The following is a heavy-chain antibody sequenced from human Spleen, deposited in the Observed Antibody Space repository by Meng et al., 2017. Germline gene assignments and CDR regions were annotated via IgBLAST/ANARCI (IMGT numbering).Heavy chain of an antibody. J-gene: IGHJ5*02. D-gene: IGHD2-15*01. CDR1: GFTFSTYD. V-gene: IGHV3-13*01. CDR2: IGTLGDA. Sequence: EVQLVESGGGLVQPGGSLRLSCAASGFTFSTYDMHWVRQATGNGLEWVSSIGTLGDAYYSDSVKGRFTMSRENGKNSVYLQMNSLRAGDTAVYYCARGALAVLGARWDWFDPWGQGTLVTVSS. CDR3: ARGALAVLGARWDWFDP.